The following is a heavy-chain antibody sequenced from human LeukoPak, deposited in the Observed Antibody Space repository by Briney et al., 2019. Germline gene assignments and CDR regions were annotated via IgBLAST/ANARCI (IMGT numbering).Heavy chain of an antibody. Sequence: GGSLRLSCAASGFTFSDYNMRWIRQAPGKGLEWVSSISRSGSTKYYADSVKGRFTISRDNAKNSLFLQMNSLRAEDTAVYYCARVGGYYYDSSGYFDYWGQGTLVTVSS. J-gene: IGHJ4*02. V-gene: IGHV3-11*04. CDR2: ISRSGSTK. D-gene: IGHD3-22*01. CDR3: ARVGGYYYDSSGYFDY. CDR1: GFTFSDYN.